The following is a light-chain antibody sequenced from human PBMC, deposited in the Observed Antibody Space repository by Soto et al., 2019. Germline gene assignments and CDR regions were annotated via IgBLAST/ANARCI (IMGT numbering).Light chain of an antibody. V-gene: IGKV1-39*01. Sequence: DIQLTQAPSSLSASLRDRITITCRASQSISTFLNWFQQKPGKAPNLLIFSTSHLQSGVPSRFSGSGSGTDFTLTISSLQPDDFATYYCQQSDSTPYTFGQGTKVDIK. CDR3: QQSDSTPYT. CDR1: QSISTF. CDR2: STS. J-gene: IGKJ2*01.